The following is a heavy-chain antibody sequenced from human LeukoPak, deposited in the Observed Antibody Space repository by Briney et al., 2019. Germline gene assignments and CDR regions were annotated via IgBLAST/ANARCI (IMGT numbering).Heavy chain of an antibody. Sequence: SETLSLTCAVYGGSFSGYYWSWIRQPPGKGLEWIGEINHSGSINYNPSLKSRVTISVDTSKNQFSLKLGSVTAADTAVYYCARGAMVRGVIYYFDYWGQGTLVTVSS. V-gene: IGHV4-34*01. CDR3: ARGAMVRGVIYYFDY. D-gene: IGHD3-10*01. CDR1: GGSFSGYY. J-gene: IGHJ4*02. CDR2: INHSGSI.